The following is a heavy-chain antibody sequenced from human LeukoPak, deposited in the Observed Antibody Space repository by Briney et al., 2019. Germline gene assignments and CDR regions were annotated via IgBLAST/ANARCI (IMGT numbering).Heavy chain of an antibody. D-gene: IGHD2-21*02. CDR2: IYPRDSDT. Sequence: GESLKISCQGSGYTFTTYWIGWVRQMPGKGLEWMGIIYPRDSDTRYSPSFQGQVTISADKSINTAYLQWTSLKASDTAMYYCARGDVVRGVSWFDSWGQGALVTVSS. CDR3: ARGDVVRGVSWFDS. J-gene: IGHJ5*01. V-gene: IGHV5-51*01. CDR1: GYTFTTYW.